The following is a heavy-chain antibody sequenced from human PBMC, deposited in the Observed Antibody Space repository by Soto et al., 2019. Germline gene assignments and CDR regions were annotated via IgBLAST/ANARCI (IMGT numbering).Heavy chain of an antibody. Sequence: HTGGSLRLSCAASGFKFSNYAMSWVRQAPGKGLEWVSLISATGGGTYYADSVKGRFTISRDNSHNTLYLQVHSLTAEDTAVYYCAKDRRAGGNSAFYFDFWGQGAQVTVSS. V-gene: IGHV3-23*01. J-gene: IGHJ4*02. CDR2: ISATGGGT. CDR1: GFKFSNYA. D-gene: IGHD3-16*01. CDR3: AKDRRAGGNSAFYFDF.